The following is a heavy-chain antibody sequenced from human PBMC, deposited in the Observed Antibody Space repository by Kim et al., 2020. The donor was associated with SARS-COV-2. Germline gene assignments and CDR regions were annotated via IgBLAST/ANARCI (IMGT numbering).Heavy chain of an antibody. CDR3: AKDRGGYSYGEVAFDI. D-gene: IGHD5-18*01. J-gene: IGHJ3*02. Sequence: GGSLRLSCAASGFTFSSYAMSWVRQAPGKGLEWVSAISGSGGSTYYADSVKGRFTISRDNSKNTLYLQMNSLRAEDTAVYYCAKDRGGYSYGEVAFDIWGQGTMVTVSS. CDR2: ISGSGGST. V-gene: IGHV3-23*01. CDR1: GFTFSSYA.